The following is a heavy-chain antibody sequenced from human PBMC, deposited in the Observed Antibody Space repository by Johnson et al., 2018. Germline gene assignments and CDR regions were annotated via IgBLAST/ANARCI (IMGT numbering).Heavy chain of an antibody. J-gene: IGHJ6*02. CDR1: GGTFSSYA. CDR3: ANAGFTMVRGVIITFLPLMDV. V-gene: IGHV1-69*01. CDR2: IIPIFGTA. Sequence: QVQLVESGAEVKKPGSSVKVSCKASGGTFSSYAISWVRQAPGQGLEWMGGIIPIFGTANYAQKFQGRVTITADESTSTAYMELSSLRSEDTAVYYCANAGFTMVRGVIITFLPLMDVWGQGTTVTVSS. D-gene: IGHD3-10*01.